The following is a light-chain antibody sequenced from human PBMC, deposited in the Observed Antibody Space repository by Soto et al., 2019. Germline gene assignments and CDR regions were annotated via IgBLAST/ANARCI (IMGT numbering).Light chain of an antibody. Sequence: EIVMTQSPATLSVSLGERATLSCRASQRVGSDLAWYQHKPGQAPRLLIYSASTRATGVPDRFSGSGSETECTLTISSLQSEDFAIYYCQQYNDWPLYTFGQGTKVEIK. J-gene: IGKJ2*01. CDR2: SAS. CDR3: QQYNDWPLYT. CDR1: QRVGSD. V-gene: IGKV3-15*01.